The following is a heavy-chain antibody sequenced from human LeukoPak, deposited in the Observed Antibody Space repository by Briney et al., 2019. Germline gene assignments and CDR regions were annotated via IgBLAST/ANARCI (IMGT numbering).Heavy chain of an antibody. Sequence: SETLSLTCTVSGGPISSSSYYWGWIRQPPGKGLEWIGSIYYSGSTCYNPSLKSRVTISVDTSKNRFSLKLSSVTAADTAVYYCARLGGYSSSSGWFDPWGQGTLVTVSS. CDR1: GGPISSSSYY. CDR3: ARLGGYSSSSGWFDP. V-gene: IGHV4-39*01. CDR2: IYYSGST. D-gene: IGHD6-6*01. J-gene: IGHJ5*02.